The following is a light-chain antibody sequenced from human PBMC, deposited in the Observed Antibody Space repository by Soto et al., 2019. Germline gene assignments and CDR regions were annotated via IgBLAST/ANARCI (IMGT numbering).Light chain of an antibody. CDR3: SSYTTSSTVA. V-gene: IGLV2-14*01. Sequence: QSAQTQSASVSGSPGQSITISCTGTSSDIGGYNYVSWYQQHPDKAPKLMIFEVSNRPSGVSNRFSGSKSGNTASLTISGLLPEDEADYYCSSYTTSSTVAFGGGTKLTVL. CDR1: SSDIGGYNY. J-gene: IGLJ2*01. CDR2: EVS.